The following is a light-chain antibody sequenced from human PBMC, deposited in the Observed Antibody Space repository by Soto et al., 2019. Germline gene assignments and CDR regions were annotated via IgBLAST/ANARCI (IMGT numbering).Light chain of an antibody. CDR2: GSS. V-gene: IGKV1-5*01. Sequence: DIQRTHFPSSLSPSLGDTGTITSPASQSINTYLNWYQQKPGQAPRLLIYGSSSRASGIPDRFSGSGSGTDFTLTISSLQPDDFATYYCQQYNSYSPATFGQGTKV. CDR3: QQYNSYSPAT. J-gene: IGKJ1*01. CDR1: QSINTY.